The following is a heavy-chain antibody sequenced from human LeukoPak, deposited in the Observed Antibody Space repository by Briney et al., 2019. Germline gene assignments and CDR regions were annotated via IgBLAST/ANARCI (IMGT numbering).Heavy chain of an antibody. CDR2: IYTSGST. CDR1: GGSISSYY. Sequence: PSETLSLTCPVSGGSISSYYWSWIRQPPGKGLEWIGYIYTSGSTNYNPSLKSRVTISVDTSKNQFSLKLSSVTAADTAVYYCASANYMDYYYYYMDVWGKGTTVTVSS. J-gene: IGHJ6*03. V-gene: IGHV4-4*09. CDR3: ASANYMDYYYYYMDV. D-gene: IGHD4/OR15-4a*01.